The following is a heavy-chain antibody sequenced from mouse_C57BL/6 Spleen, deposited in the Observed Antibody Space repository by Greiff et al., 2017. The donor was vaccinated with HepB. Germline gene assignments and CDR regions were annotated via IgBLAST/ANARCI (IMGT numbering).Heavy chain of an antibody. Sequence: VQLQQSGPVLVKPGASVKMSCKASGYTFTDYYMNWVKQSHGKSLEWIGLINPYNGGTNYNEKFKGKATLTVDKSSSTAYMELNSLTSEDSAVYYCARRGYCNYWYFDVWGTGTTVTVSS. CDR3: ARRGYCNYWYFDV. V-gene: IGHV1-19*01. CDR2: INPYNGGT. D-gene: IGHD3-2*02. J-gene: IGHJ1*03. CDR1: GYTFTDYY.